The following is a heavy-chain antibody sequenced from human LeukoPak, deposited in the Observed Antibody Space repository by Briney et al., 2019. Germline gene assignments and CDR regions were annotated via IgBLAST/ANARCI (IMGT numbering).Heavy chain of an antibody. J-gene: IGHJ4*02. CDR2: ISSSGSTI. Sequence: GGSPRLSCAASGFTFSDYYMSWIRQAPGKGLEWVSYISSSGSTIYYADSVKGRFTISRDNAKNSLYLQMNSLRAEDTAVYYCARDAGADTAMIDYWGQGTLVTVSS. CDR3: ARDAGADTAMIDY. V-gene: IGHV3-11*01. CDR1: GFTFSDYY. D-gene: IGHD5-18*01.